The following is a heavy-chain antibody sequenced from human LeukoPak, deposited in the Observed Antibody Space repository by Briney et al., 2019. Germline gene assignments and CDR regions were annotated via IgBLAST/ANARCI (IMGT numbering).Heavy chain of an antibody. CDR2: INPNSGGT. CDR3: ARDLQPLLHLYYFDY. Sequence: ASVKVSCKASGYTFTGYYMHWVRQAPGQGLDWVGWINPNSGGTNYAQKFQGRVTMTRDTSISTAYMVLSRLRSDDTAVYYGARDLQPLLHLYYFDYWGQGTLVTVSS. J-gene: IGHJ4*02. D-gene: IGHD2-2*02. V-gene: IGHV1-2*02. CDR1: GYTFTGYY.